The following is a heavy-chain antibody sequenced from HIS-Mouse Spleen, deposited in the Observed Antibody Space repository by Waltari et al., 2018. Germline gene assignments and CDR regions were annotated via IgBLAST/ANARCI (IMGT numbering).Heavy chain of an antibody. CDR1: GGSISSSSYY. D-gene: IGHD6-13*01. J-gene: IGHJ2*01. CDR3: AREIPYSSSWYDWYFDL. Sequence: QLQLQESGPGLVKPSETLSLTCTVSGGSISSSSYYWCRIRQPTGKGLEWIGSIYYSGSTYYNPSLKSRVTISVDTSKNQFSLKLSSVTAADTAVYYCAREIPYSSSWYDWYFDLWGRGTLVTVSS. CDR2: IYYSGST. V-gene: IGHV4-39*07.